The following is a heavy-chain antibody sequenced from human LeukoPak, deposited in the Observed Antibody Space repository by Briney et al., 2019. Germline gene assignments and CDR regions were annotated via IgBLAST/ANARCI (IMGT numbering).Heavy chain of an antibody. J-gene: IGHJ4*02. D-gene: IGHD2-2*01. Sequence: GGSLRLSCAASGFTISSYEMNWVRQAPGKGLEWVSSISSSSSYIYYADSVKGRFTISRDNAKNSLYLQMNSLRAEDTAVYYCARVRGSGIVVVPAAKYFDYWGQGTLVTVSS. CDR1: GFTISSYE. CDR3: ARVRGSGIVVVPAAKYFDY. CDR2: ISSSSSYI. V-gene: IGHV3-21*01.